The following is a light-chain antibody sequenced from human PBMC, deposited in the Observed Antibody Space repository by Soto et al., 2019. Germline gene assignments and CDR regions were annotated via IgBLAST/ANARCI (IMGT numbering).Light chain of an antibody. CDR2: YDS. CDR1: NIGSKS. CDR3: QVWDSSSDPVV. V-gene: IGLV3-21*04. J-gene: IGLJ2*01. Sequence: SYELTQPTSVSVPPGKTARITCGGNNIGSKSVHWYQQKPGQAPVLVIYYDSDRPSGIPERFSGSNSGNTATLTISRVEAGDEADYYCQVWDSSSDPVVFGGGTKLTVL.